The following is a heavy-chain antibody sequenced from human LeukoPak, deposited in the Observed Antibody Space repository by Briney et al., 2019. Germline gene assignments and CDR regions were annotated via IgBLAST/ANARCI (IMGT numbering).Heavy chain of an antibody. J-gene: IGHJ4*02. CDR2: ISGGDDRT. D-gene: IGHD3-22*01. V-gene: IGHV3-23*01. Sequence: GGSLRLSCAASGFTFSDYAMSWVRQAPGKGLEWVSSISGGDDRTYYADSVKGRFTISRDNSKNTLYLQMNSLRAEDTALYYCAKDRTSMNYWGQGTLVTVSS. CDR3: AKDRTSMNY. CDR1: GFTFSDYA.